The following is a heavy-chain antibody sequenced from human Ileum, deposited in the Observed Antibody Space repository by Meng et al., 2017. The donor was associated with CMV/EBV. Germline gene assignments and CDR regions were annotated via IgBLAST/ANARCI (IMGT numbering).Heavy chain of an antibody. D-gene: IGHD4-17*01. J-gene: IGHJ4*02. V-gene: IGHV3-72*01. CDR2: IRNKAASYST. CDR1: GFSFSDNY. CDR3: ARDFRGAGDS. Sequence: GESLKISCAASGFSFSDNYMDWVRQAPRKGLECVGRIRNKAASYSTDYAASVKGRFTISRDDSKNSLFLQMNSLKIEDTAVYYCARDFRGAGDSWGQGTPVTVSS.